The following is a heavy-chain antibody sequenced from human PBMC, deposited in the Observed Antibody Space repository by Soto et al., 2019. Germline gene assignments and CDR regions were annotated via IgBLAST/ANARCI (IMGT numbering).Heavy chain of an antibody. D-gene: IGHD1-26*01. J-gene: IGHJ3*02. CDR3: ARENTGATTVAAFDI. CDR2: IIPIFGTA. Sequence: ASVKVSCKASGGTFSSYAISWVRQAPGQGLECMGGIIPIFGTANYAQKFQGRVTITADESTSTAYMELSSLRSEDTAVYYCARENTGATTVAAFDIWGQGTMVTVSS. CDR1: GGTFSSYA. V-gene: IGHV1-69*13.